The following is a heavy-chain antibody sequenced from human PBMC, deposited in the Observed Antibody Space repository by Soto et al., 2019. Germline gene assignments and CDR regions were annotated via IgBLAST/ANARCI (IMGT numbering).Heavy chain of an antibody. V-gene: IGHV4-34*01. J-gene: IGHJ4*02. CDR1: GGSISSYY. D-gene: IGHD2-8*02. CDR2: INHSGST. CDR3: ASDKITGLFDY. Sequence: PSETLSLTCTVSGGSISSYYWSWIRQPPGKGLEWIGEINHSGSTNYNPSLKSRVTISVDTSKNQFSLKLTSVTAADTAVYYCASDKITGLFDYWGQGTLVTVSS.